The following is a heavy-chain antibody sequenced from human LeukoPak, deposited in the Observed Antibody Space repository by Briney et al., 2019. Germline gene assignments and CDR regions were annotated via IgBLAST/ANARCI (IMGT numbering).Heavy chain of an antibody. D-gene: IGHD4-17*01. J-gene: IGHJ3*02. CDR1: GFTFSSYW. CDR2: IYRSGNS. CDR3: ARDLVDYGDPDDAFDI. Sequence: GGSLRLSSAASGFTFSSYWMNWARQAPGKGLEWVSVIYRSGNSYYADSVKGRLTISRDNSKNTLYLQMNSLRAEDTAVYYCARDLVDYGDPDDAFDIWGQGTMVTVSS. V-gene: IGHV3-53*01.